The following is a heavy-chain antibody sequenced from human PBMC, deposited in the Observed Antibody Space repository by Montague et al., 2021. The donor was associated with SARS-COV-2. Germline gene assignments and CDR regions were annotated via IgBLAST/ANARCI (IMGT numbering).Heavy chain of an antibody. Sequence: SETLSLTCTVSGYSISSGYYCGWIRQPPGKGLVWIGGIKHSGSTYYNTPPKSRVTISVDTSKNQFSLKLSSATAADTAAYYCARECYDYGPGGYQGWFDPWGQGTLVTVSS. CDR2: IKHSGST. J-gene: IGHJ5*02. D-gene: IGHD3-10*01. V-gene: IGHV4-38-2*02. CDR1: GYSISSGYY. CDR3: ARECYDYGPGGYQGWFDP.